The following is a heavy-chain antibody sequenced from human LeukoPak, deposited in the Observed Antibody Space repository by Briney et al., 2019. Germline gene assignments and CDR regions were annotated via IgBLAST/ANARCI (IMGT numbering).Heavy chain of an antibody. CDR3: ARDFHRRYYDSSGYNAFDI. J-gene: IGHJ3*02. Sequence: GGSLRLSCAASGFTFTNYWMSWVRQAPGKGLELVANIKQDRSEKYYVDSVKGRLTISRDNAKNSLYLQMNSLRAEDTAVYYCARDFHRRYYDSSGYNAFDIWGQGTMVTVSS. CDR2: IKQDRSEK. D-gene: IGHD3-22*01. V-gene: IGHV3-7*01. CDR1: GFTFTNYW.